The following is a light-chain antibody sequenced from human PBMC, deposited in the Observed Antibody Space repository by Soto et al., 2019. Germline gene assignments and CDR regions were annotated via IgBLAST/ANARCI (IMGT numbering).Light chain of an antibody. Sequence: EIVMTQSPATLSVSPGETVTLFCTASQIVRSSSHLAWYQQKPGQAPRLLIYDASNRATGIPARFSGSGSGTDFTLTISSLEPEDFAVYYCQQRSNWPPWTFGQGTKVDIK. J-gene: IGKJ1*01. CDR2: DAS. V-gene: IGKV3-11*01. CDR3: QQRSNWPPWT. CDR1: QIVRSSSH.